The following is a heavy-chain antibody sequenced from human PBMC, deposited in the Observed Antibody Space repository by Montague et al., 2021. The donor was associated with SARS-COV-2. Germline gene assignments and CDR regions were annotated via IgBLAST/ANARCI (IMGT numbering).Heavy chain of an antibody. V-gene: IGHV3-7*01. Sequence: SLRLSCAASGSTFSGYWMSWVRQAPGKGLEWGANIKHEESEKYYVDSVKGRFTISRDDAKNSLYLKVNSLRAEDTAVYYCARATLYMDVWGKGTTVTVSS. CDR3: ARATLYMDV. J-gene: IGHJ6*03. CDR2: IKHEESEK. CDR1: GSTFSGYW.